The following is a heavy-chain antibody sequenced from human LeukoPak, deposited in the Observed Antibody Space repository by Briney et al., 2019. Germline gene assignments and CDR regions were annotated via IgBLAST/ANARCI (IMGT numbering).Heavy chain of an antibody. CDR3: ARYSGYDVGPTYYFDY. CDR1: GFTFSSYS. D-gene: IGHD5-12*01. V-gene: IGHV3-21*01. Sequence: GGSLRLSCAASGFTFSSYSMNWVRQAPGKGLEWVSSISSSSNYIYYADSVKGRFTISRDNAKNSLYLQMNSLRAEDTAVYYCARYSGYDVGPTYYFDYWGQGTLVTVSS. J-gene: IGHJ4*02. CDR2: ISSSSNYI.